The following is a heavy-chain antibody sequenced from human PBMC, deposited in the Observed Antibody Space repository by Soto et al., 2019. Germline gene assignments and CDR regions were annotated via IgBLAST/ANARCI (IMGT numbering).Heavy chain of an antibody. CDR2: IYYDGDYK. Sequence: MQLMESGGALVRPGGSLQLSCRASGFTFSAFPIHWVRQASGKGLEWVAMIYYDGDYKYYADSVKGRFTISRDNSKNTMYLQMNTLRADDTALYYCAKGRDGSGRFYGMDVWGQGTTVTVSS. CDR3: AKGRDGSGRFYGMDV. J-gene: IGHJ6*02. CDR1: GFTFSAFP. V-gene: IGHV3-30*18. D-gene: IGHD3-10*01.